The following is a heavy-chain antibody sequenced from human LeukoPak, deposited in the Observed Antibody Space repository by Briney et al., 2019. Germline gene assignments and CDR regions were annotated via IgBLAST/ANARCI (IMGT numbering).Heavy chain of an antibody. Sequence: SETLSLTCTVSGASISSSYCTWIRRPAGEGLEWIGRISTGGSTTYNPSFKSRVTMSVDTSKNQFSLTLTSVTAADTAVYYCARDQTYYVSSGYYYVTYLQHWGQGILVTVSS. D-gene: IGHD3-22*01. CDR3: ARDQTYYVSSGYYYVTYLQH. V-gene: IGHV4-4*07. J-gene: IGHJ1*01. CDR2: ISTGGST. CDR1: GASISSSY.